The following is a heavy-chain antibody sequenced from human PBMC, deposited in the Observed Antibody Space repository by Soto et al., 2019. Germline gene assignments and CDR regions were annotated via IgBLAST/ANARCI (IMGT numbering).Heavy chain of an antibody. CDR1: GYSFTSYW. CDR3: ARLSSDYDFWSGYYTGFPYYYMDV. V-gene: IGHV5-10-1*04. Sequence: PGESLKISCKGSGYSFTSYWISWVRQMPGKGLEWMGRIDPSDSYTSYSPSFQGQVTISADKSISTAYLQWSSLKASDTAMYYCARLSSDYDFWSGYYTGFPYYYMDVWGKGATVTVSS. D-gene: IGHD3-3*01. CDR2: IDPSDSYT. J-gene: IGHJ6*03.